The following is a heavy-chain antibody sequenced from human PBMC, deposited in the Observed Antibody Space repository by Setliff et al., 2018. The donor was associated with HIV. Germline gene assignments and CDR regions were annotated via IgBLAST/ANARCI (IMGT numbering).Heavy chain of an antibody. V-gene: IGHV3-23*01. CDR3: ARTAYYRDSSGYYSVAFDM. CDR2: ISGSGGST. CDR1: GFTFSSYA. J-gene: IGHJ3*02. Sequence: GGSLRLSCAASGFTFSSYAMSWVRQAPGKGLEWVSAISGSGGSTYYADSVKGRFTVSREDARNSGYLQMNSLRDDDTAVYFCARTAYYRDSSGYYSVAFDMWGPGTMVTVSS. D-gene: IGHD3-22*01.